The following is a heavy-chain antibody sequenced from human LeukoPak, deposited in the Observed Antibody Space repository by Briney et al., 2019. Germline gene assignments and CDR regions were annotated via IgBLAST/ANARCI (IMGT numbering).Heavy chain of an antibody. Sequence: GALVLSCAASGFTFSDYYMSWIRQAPGKGLEGVSYISSSGSTIYYADSVKGRFTISRDNAKNSLYLQMNSLRAEDTAVYYCARRHPRKMGFDYWGQGTLVTVSS. J-gene: IGHJ4*02. D-gene: IGHD1-14*01. CDR2: ISSSGSTI. CDR3: ARRHPRKMGFDY. V-gene: IGHV3-11*04. CDR1: GFTFSDYY.